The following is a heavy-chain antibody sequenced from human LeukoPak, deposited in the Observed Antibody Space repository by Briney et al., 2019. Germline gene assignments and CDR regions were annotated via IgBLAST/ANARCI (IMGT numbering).Heavy chain of an antibody. CDR2: LSGSGGST. J-gene: IGHJ4*02. CDR1: GFTFTTYA. CDR3: ARRCYDSSGFDY. D-gene: IGHD3-22*01. Sequence: GGSLRLSCAASGFTFTTYAMSWVRQAPGKGLEWVSALSGSGGSTYYADSVKGRVTISRDDSKNTLYLQMNSLRAEDTAVYYCARRCYDSSGFDYWGQGTLVTVSS. V-gene: IGHV3-23*01.